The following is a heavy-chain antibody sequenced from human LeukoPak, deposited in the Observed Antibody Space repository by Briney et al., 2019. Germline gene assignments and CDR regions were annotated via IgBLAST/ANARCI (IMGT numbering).Heavy chain of an antibody. V-gene: IGHV1-46*01. CDR3: AREVKTEPRIQLWTRKAWVWFDP. D-gene: IGHD5-18*01. CDR2: INPSGGST. J-gene: IGHJ5*02. CDR1: GYTFTSYY. Sequence: ASVKVSCKASGYTFTSYYMHWVRQAPGQGLEWMGIINPSGGSTSYAQKSQGRVTMTRDTSTSTVYMELSSLRSEDTAVYYCAREVKTEPRIQLWTRKAWVWFDPWGQGTLVTVSS.